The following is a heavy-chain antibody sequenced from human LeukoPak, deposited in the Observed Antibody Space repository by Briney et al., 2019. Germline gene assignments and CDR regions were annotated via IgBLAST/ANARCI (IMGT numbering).Heavy chain of an antibody. J-gene: IGHJ6*03. D-gene: IGHD3-10*01. CDR2: IYPGDSDT. CDR3: ARLVSGSGSYYFPFSRYYYYMDV. V-gene: IGHV5-51*01. CDR1: GYSFTSYW. Sequence: PGESLKISCKGSGYSFTSYWIGWVRQMPGKGLEWMGIIYPGDSDTRYSPSFQGQVTISADKSISTAYLQWSSLKASDTAMYYCARLVSGSGSYYFPFSRYYYYMDVWGKGTTVTISS.